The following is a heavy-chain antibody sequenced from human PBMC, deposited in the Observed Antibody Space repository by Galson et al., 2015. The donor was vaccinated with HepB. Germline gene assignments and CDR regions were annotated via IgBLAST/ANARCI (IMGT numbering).Heavy chain of an antibody. CDR1: GGTFSSYA. V-gene: IGHV1-69*04. Sequence: SVKVSCKASGGTFSSYAISWVRQAPGQGLEWMGRIIPILGIANYAQKFQGRVTITADKSTSTAYMELSSLRSEGTAVYYCARGHWGYGGNPSSALGYYGMVVCGPGSTANVSS. J-gene: IGHJ6*02. D-gene: IGHD4-23*01. CDR2: IIPILGIA. CDR3: ARGHWGYGGNPSSALGYYGMVV.